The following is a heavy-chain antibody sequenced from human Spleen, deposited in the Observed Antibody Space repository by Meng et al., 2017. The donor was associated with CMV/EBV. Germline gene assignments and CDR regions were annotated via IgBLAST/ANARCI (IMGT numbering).Heavy chain of an antibody. Sequence: QVQLVQSGPELKKPGASVKVSCKASGYTFTRYSMNWVRQAPGQGLELMGWINTNTGNPTYAQGFTGRFVFSLDTSVSTAYLQISSLKAEDTAMYYCARGGVVPYTSGSYWGQGTLVTVSS. V-gene: IGHV7-4-1*02. CDR2: INTNTGNP. J-gene: IGHJ4*02. CDR3: ARGGVVPYTSGSY. D-gene: IGHD6-19*01. CDR1: GYTFTRYS.